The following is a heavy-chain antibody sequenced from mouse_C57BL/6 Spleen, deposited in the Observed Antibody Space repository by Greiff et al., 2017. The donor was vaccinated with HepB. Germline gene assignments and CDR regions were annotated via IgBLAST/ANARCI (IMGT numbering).Heavy chain of an antibody. CDR3: ARAWFAY. Sequence: QVQLQQPGAELVMPGASVKLSCKASGYTFTSYWMHWVKQRPGQGLEWIGEIDPSDSYTNYNQKFKGKSTLAVDKSSSKAYMQLSSLTSGDSAVECGARAWFAYWGQGTLVTVSA. J-gene: IGHJ3*01. V-gene: IGHV1-69*01. CDR1: GYTFTSYW. CDR2: IDPSDSYT.